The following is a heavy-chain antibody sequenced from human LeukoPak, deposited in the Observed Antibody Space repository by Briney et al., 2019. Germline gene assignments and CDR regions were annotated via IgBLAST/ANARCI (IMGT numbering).Heavy chain of an antibody. D-gene: IGHD3-22*01. CDR3: ARGFPYYYDSSGIGPYYFDY. V-gene: IGHV4-39*01. CDR2: IYYSGST. J-gene: IGHJ4*02. CDR1: GGSISSSSYS. Sequence: PSETLSLTCTVSGGSISSSSYSWGWIRQPPGKGLECIGSIYYSGSTYYNPSLKSRVTISVDTSKNQFSLKLSSVAAADTAVYYCARGFPYYYDSSGIGPYYFDYWGQGTLVTVSS.